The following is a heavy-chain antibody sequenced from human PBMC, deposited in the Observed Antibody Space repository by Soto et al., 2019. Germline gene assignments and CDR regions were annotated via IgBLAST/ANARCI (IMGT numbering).Heavy chain of an antibody. Sequence: GGSLRLSCAASGFTFSSYAMSWVRQAPGKGLERVSSITYNGSNTYYADSVKGRFTISRDNSKNTLYLQMNSLRAEDTAVYYCARGPPPLGPPTNYYYGMDVWGQGTTVTVSS. CDR1: GFTFSSYA. CDR2: ITYNGSNT. CDR3: ARGPPPLGPPTNYYYGMDV. V-gene: IGHV3-30-3*01. J-gene: IGHJ6*02.